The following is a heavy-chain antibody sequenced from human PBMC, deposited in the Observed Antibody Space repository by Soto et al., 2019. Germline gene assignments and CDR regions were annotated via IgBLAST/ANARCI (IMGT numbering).Heavy chain of an antibody. Sequence: ASVKVSCKASGYTFTSYGISWVRQAPGQGLEWMGIISAYNGNTNYAQKLQGRVTMTTDTSTSTVYMELSSLRSEDTAVYYCARVATVAQYNWFDPWGQGTLVTVSS. V-gene: IGHV1-18*01. J-gene: IGHJ5*02. D-gene: IGHD4-4*01. CDR2: ISAYNGNT. CDR3: ARVATVAQYNWFDP. CDR1: GYTFTSYG.